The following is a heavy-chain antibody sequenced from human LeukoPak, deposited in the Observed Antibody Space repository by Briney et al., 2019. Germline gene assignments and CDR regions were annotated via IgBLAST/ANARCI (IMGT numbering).Heavy chain of an antibody. CDR3: AGESFDF. CDR2: IYSGGST. V-gene: IGHV3-66*02. J-gene: IGHJ3*01. Sequence: GGSLRLSCAASGFTVSDNYMNWVRQAPGKGLEWVSLIYSGGSTYYADSVKGRFTISRDDSKNTLFLQMNSLRAEDTAVYYCAGESFDFWSQGTMVTVSS. D-gene: IGHD3-10*01. CDR1: GFTVSDNY.